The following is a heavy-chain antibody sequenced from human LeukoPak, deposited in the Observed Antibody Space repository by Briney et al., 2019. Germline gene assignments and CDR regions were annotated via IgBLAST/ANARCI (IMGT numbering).Heavy chain of an antibody. D-gene: IGHD3-3*01. CDR1: GNSISSGDNY. V-gene: IGHV4-61*02. CDR3: ARDVRAVLRFLEWPPRLGWFDP. CDR2: IYTSGST. Sequence: SQTLSLTCTVSGNSISSGDNYWSWIRQPAGKGLEWIGRIYTSGSTNYNPSLKSRVTISGDTSKNQFSLRLSSVTAADTAVYYCARDVRAVLRFLEWPPRLGWFDPWGQGTLVTVSS. J-gene: IGHJ5*02.